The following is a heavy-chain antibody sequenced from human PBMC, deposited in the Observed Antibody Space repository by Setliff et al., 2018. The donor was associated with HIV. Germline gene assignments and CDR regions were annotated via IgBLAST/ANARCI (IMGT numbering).Heavy chain of an antibody. CDR3: AKDRQLVTWTLDY. J-gene: IGHJ4*02. CDR2: ISFDGSSE. D-gene: IGHD2-21*02. V-gene: IGHV3-30*04. CDR1: GFTFNNYA. Sequence: GGSLRLSCAASGFTFNNYAMNWVRQAPGKGLEWVALISFDGSSEDYGDSVKGRFTISRDNAKNSLYLQMNSLRPEDMAVYYCAKDRQLVTWTLDYWGQGTLVTVSS.